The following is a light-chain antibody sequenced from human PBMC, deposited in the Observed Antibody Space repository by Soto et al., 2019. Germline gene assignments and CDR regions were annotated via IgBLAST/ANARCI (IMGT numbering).Light chain of an antibody. CDR2: AAS. V-gene: IGKV3-11*01. Sequence: EIVLPQSPATLSLPPGERATLSCRASQSVSTALAWYQQKPCQAPRLLIYAASIKATGIPARFSGSGSGTDVTFTIRCREREEFAVYSCQQRSDWLTIGGVSKVE. CDR3: QQRSDWLT. J-gene: IGKJ4*01. CDR1: QSVSTA.